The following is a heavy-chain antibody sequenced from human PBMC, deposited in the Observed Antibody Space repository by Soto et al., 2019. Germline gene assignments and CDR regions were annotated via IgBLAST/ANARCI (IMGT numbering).Heavy chain of an antibody. CDR2: INSRSSYI. CDR3: ARDPSDLWEPDQYFQR. V-gene: IGHV3-21*01. D-gene: IGHD1-26*01. CDR1: GFTFSTYS. J-gene: IGHJ1*01. Sequence: GGSLRLSCAASGFTFSTYSLNWVRQAPGKGLEWVSSINSRSSYIFYADSVKGRFTISRDNAKNSLYLQMNSLRAEDTAVYYCARDPSDLWEPDQYFQRWGQGTLVTVSS.